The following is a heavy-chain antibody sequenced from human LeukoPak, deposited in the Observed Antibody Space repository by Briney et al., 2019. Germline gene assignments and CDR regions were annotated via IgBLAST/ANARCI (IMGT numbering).Heavy chain of an antibody. CDR1: GGSFSGYY. J-gene: IGHJ4*02. CDR2: INHSGST. Sequence: SETLSLTCAVYGGSFSGYYWSWIRQPPGKGLEWIGEINHSGSTNYNPSLQSRVTMSVDTSKNQFSLKLTPVTAADTAMYYCARDRFGYYFDYWGQGTLVTVSS. V-gene: IGHV4-34*01. CDR3: ARDRFGYYFDY. D-gene: IGHD3-10*01.